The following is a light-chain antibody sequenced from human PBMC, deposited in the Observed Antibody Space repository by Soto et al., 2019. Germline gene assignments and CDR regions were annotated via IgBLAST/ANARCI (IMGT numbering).Light chain of an antibody. J-gene: IGKJ4*01. V-gene: IGKV3D-15*01. CDR3: QQYESWPLT. CDR1: QGLSHY. Sequence: MTQSPSSLSASVGDRVTITCRASQGLSHYLAWYQQRPGQAPRLLIYGASSRATDIPARFSGTGSGTEFTLTISSLQSEDLALYHCQQYESWPLTFGGGTKVEVK. CDR2: GAS.